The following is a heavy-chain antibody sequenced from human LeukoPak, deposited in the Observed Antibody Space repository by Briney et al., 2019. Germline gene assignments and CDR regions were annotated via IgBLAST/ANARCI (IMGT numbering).Heavy chain of an antibody. D-gene: IGHD1-26*01. CDR2: IYSGGST. J-gene: IGHJ3*02. CDR3: ARGGGSYFDAFDI. V-gene: IGHV3-66*01. CDR1: GFTVSSNY. Sequence: PGGSLRLSCAASGFTVSSNYMSWVRQAPGKGLEWASVIYSGGSTYYADSVKGRFTISRDNSKNTLYLQMNSLRAEDTAVYYCARGGGSYFDAFDIWGQGTMVTVSS.